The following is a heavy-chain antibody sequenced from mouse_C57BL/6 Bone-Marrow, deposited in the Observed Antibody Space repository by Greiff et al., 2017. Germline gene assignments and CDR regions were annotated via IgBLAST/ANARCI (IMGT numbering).Heavy chain of an antibody. V-gene: IGHV5-4*03. CDR3: AREITTVLGDY. J-gene: IGHJ2*01. D-gene: IGHD1-1*01. Sequence: EVMLVESGGGLVKPGGSLKLSCAASGFTFSSYAMSWVRQTPEKRLGWVATISDGGSYTYYPDNVKGRFTISRDNAKNNLYLQMSHLKSEDTAMYYCAREITTVLGDYWGQGTTLTVSS. CDR1: GFTFSSYA. CDR2: ISDGGSYT.